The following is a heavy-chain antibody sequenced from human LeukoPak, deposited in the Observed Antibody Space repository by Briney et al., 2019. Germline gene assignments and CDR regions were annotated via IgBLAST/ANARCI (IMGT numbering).Heavy chain of an antibody. CDR3: AKNGYSSYYYYYMDV. V-gene: IGHV3-30*02. Sequence: GGSLRLSCAASGFTFSNYGMHWVRQAPGKGLEWVAFIGYDGSNKYYADSVKGRFTISRDNSKNTLYLQMNSLRAEDTAVYYCAKNGYSSYYYYYMDVWGKGTTVTVSS. CDR2: IGYDGSNK. J-gene: IGHJ6*03. CDR1: GFTFSNYG. D-gene: IGHD5-18*01.